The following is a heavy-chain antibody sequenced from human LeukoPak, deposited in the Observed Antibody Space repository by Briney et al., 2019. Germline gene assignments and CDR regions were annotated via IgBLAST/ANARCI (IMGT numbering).Heavy chain of an antibody. D-gene: IGHD3-22*01. CDR2: ISGSGGST. Sequence: GGSLRLSCAASGFTFSSYAMSWVRQAPGKGLEWVSAISGSGGSTYYADSVKGRFTISRDNSKNTLYLQMNSLRAEDTAVYYCAKDRRDSSGYCYSRFDYWGQGTLVTVSS. J-gene: IGHJ4*02. V-gene: IGHV3-23*01. CDR3: AKDRRDSSGYCYSRFDY. CDR1: GFTFSSYA.